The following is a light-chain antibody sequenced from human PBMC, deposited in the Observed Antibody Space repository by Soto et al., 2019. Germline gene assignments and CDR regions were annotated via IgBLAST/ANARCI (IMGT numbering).Light chain of an antibody. J-gene: IGKJ5*01. Sequence: DLQLTQSPSFPSPSLRQSLPITCPASQVISTSLAWYQVKPGKAPKLLIYAASTLESGVPSRFSATVSGTEFSLTITSLQPEDFATYYCQQLFDSPITFGQGTRLEIK. CDR1: QVISTS. V-gene: IGKV1-9*01. CDR2: AAS. CDR3: QQLFDSPIT.